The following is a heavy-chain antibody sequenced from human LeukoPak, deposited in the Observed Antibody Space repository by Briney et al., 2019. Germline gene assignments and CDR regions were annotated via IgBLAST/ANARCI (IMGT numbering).Heavy chain of an antibody. CDR3: ARQNQQLGGGVDY. Sequence: GESLQISCKGSGYSFTSYWIGWVRQMPGKGLEWMGIIYPGDSDTRYSPSFQGQVTISADKSISTAYLQWSSLKASDTAMYYCARQNQQLGGGVDYWGQGTLVTVSS. CDR2: IYPGDSDT. V-gene: IGHV5-51*01. CDR1: GYSFTSYW. D-gene: IGHD6-13*01. J-gene: IGHJ4*02.